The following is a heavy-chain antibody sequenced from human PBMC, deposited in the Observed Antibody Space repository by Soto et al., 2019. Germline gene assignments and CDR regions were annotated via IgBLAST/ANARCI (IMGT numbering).Heavy chain of an antibody. CDR2: ISSSGSTI. D-gene: IGHD4-17*01. V-gene: IGHV3-48*03. Sequence: EVQLVESGGGLVQPGGSLRLSCAASGFTFSSYEMNWVRQAPGKGLEWVSYISSSGSTIYCADSVKGRFTISRDNAKNSLYLQMNSLRAEDTAVYYCARDLGTVTTSWFDPWGQGTLVTVSS. CDR3: ARDLGTVTTSWFDP. CDR1: GFTFSSYE. J-gene: IGHJ5*02.